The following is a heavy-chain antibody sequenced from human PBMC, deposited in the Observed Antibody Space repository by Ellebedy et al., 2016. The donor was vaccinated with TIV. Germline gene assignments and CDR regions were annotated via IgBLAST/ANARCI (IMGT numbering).Heavy chain of an antibody. V-gene: IGHV1-45*01. CDR3: AKSDTANGALDL. D-gene: IGHD5-18*01. CDR2: LTPFNDNS. CDR1: GYSFTDRY. Sequence: SVKVSCXASGYSFTDRYLHWVRQAPGQALEWMGWLTPFNDNSNYAQKFRHRVIITSDRSMSTAYMEVSSLRSEDSAMYYCAKSDTANGALDLWGQGTVVTVSS. J-gene: IGHJ3*01.